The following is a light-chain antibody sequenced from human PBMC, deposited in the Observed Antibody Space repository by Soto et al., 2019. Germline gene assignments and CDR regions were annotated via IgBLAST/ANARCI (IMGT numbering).Light chain of an antibody. V-gene: IGLV2-11*01. Sequence: QSALTQPRSVSGSPGQSVTISCTGTSSDVGGYNYVSWYQHHPGKAPKLIIYVVTKRPSGVPDRFSGSKSGNTASLTISGLQTDDEADYYCCSYAGSYTLLFGGGTKLTVL. CDR1: SSDVGGYNY. CDR3: CSYAGSYTLL. J-gene: IGLJ2*01. CDR2: VVT.